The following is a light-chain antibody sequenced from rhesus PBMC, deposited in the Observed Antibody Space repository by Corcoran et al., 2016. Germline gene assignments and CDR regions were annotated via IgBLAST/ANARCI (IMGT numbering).Light chain of an antibody. V-gene: IGKV1-25*01. CDR1: QGITND. J-gene: IGKJ3*01. Sequence: DIQMTQSPSSLSASVGDRVTITCRASQGITNDLAWYQQKPGETPKLLIYEASSLQSGIPSRFSGSGSETDFTLTISSLQPEDFATYYCQHYYSTPFTFGPGTKLDIK. CDR3: QHYYSTPFT. CDR2: EAS.